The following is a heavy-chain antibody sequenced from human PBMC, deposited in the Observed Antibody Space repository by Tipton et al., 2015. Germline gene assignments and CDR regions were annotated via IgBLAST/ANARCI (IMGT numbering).Heavy chain of an antibody. CDR3: ARAWFPGGPYYFDY. CDR2: ISSTPTYV. CDR1: GFTFSHYS. J-gene: IGHJ4*02. V-gene: IGHV3-21*01. Sequence: SLRLSCVASGFTFSHYSMTWVRQAPGKGLEWVSSISSTPTYVYYTDSVQGRFTISRDDAENSLYLQMNSLRAEDTAIYYCARAWFPGGPYYFDYWGQGTLVTVSS. D-gene: IGHD3-10*01.